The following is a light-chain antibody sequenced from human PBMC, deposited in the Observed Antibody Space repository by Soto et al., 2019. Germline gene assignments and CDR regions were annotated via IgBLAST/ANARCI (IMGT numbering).Light chain of an antibody. Sequence: DIQMTQSPSSVSASVGDRVTITCRARQDISSWLAWYQQKPGKAHKLLIYAASSLQTGVPSRFSASRFGTDLILSISTLQSEDFATYYGQQANSMPLTCGGGTEVEI. CDR1: QDISSW. CDR2: AAS. CDR3: QQANSMPLT. V-gene: IGKV1D-12*01. J-gene: IGKJ4*01.